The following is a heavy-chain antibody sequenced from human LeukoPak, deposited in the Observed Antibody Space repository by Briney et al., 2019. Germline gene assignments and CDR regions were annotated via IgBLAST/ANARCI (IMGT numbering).Heavy chain of an antibody. D-gene: IGHD7-27*01. V-gene: IGHV1-8*01. J-gene: IGHJ4*02. CDR1: GYTFTSYD. Sequence: ASVKVSCKASGYTFTSYDINWMRQATGQGLEWMGWMSPNSGNPGYAQKFQGRVTMTRDTSTGTAYLELSSLRSEDSAVYYCVRTPPNWGADFWGQGTLVTVSS. CDR3: VRTPPNWGADF. CDR2: MSPNSGNP.